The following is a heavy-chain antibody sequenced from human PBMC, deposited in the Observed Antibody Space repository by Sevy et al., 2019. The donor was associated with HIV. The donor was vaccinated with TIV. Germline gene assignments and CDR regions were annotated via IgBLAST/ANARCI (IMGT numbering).Heavy chain of an antibody. Sequence: ASVKVSCKASGSTINNNAISWVRQAPGQGLEWIGRISLRTNVVKYAQKFQDRVAILADKSTNTAYMELHSLRHEDAAVYYCARDHGNTWPYYYYYGLDVWGQGTTVTVSS. V-gene: IGHV1-69*04. CDR3: ARDHGNTWPYYYYYGLDV. D-gene: IGHD3-10*01. CDR1: GSTINNNA. J-gene: IGHJ6*02. CDR2: ISLRTNVV.